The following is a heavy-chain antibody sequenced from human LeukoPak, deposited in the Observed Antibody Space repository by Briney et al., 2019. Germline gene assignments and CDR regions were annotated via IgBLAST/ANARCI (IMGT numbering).Heavy chain of an antibody. Sequence: ASVKVSCKASGGTFSSYAISWVRQAPGQGLEWMGGIIPIFGTANYAQKFQGRVTITADESTSTACMELSSLRSEDTAVYYCARDSLYYDSSGYYMGVVGYYFDYWGQGTLVTVSS. V-gene: IGHV1-69*01. D-gene: IGHD3-22*01. CDR1: GGTFSSYA. CDR3: ARDSLYYDSSGYYMGVVGYYFDY. CDR2: IIPIFGTA. J-gene: IGHJ4*02.